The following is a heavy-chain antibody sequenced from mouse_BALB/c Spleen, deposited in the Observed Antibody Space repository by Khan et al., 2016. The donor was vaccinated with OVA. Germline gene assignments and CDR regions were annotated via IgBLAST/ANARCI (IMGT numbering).Heavy chain of an antibody. Sequence: VQLQESGAELVRPGTSVKVSCKASGYAFTNYLIEWVKQRPGQGLEWIGVINPGSGGTNYNEKFKGKATLTADTYPNTAYMQLSSLTSAVSAVDFCTSGGFGGFSYWGQGTLVTVSA. CDR1: GYAFTNYL. V-gene: IGHV1-54*01. D-gene: IGHD3-1*01. CDR3: TSGGFGGFSY. CDR2: INPGSGGT. J-gene: IGHJ3*01.